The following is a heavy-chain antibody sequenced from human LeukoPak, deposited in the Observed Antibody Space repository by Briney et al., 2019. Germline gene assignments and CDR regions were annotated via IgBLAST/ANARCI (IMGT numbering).Heavy chain of an antibody. CDR2: INAGNGNT. D-gene: IGHD5-18*01. J-gene: IGHJ4*02. CDR3: AREGAGYSYGYLGFDY. CDR1: GYTFTRYA. V-gene: IGHV1-3*01. Sequence: ASVKVSCKASGYTFTRYAMHWVRQAPGQRLEWMGWINAGNGNTKYSQKFQGRVTITRDTSASTAYMELSSLRSEDTAVYYCAREGAGYSYGYLGFDYWGQGTLVTVSS.